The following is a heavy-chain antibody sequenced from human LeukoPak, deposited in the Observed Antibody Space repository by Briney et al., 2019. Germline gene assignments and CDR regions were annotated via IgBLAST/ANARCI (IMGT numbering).Heavy chain of an antibody. J-gene: IGHJ5*02. CDR2: IYYSGST. Sequence: TSETLSLTCTVSGGSISSSSYYWGWIRQPPGKGLEWIGSIYYSGSTYYNPSLKSRVTISVDTSKNQFSLKLSSVTAADTAVYYCAREGYYGSGSYPWFDPWGQGTLVTVSS. CDR3: AREGYYGSGSYPWFDP. CDR1: GGSISSSSYY. D-gene: IGHD3-10*01. V-gene: IGHV4-39*07.